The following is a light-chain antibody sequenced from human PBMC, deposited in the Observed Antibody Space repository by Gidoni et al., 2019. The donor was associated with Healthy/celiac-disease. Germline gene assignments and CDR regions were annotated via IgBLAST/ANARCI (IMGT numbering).Light chain of an antibody. J-gene: IGKJ1*01. V-gene: IGKV2-28*01. CDR2: LGS. Sequence: DIVMTQYPLSLPVTPGEPASISCRSSQILLHSNGYNYLDWYLQKPGQSPQLLIYLGSNRASGVPDRFSGSGSGTDFTLKISRVEAEDVGVYYCMQALQTLWTFGQGTKVEIK. CDR1: QILLHSNGYNY. CDR3: MQALQTLWT.